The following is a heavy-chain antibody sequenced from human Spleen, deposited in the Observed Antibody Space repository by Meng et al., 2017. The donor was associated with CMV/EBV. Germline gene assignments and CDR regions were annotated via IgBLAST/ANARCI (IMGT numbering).Heavy chain of an antibody. Sequence: GESLKISCAASGFTFSSYSMNWVRQAPGKGLEWVSGISGSGISTYYSDSVKGRFTFSRDNSKDTLYLQMNSLRVEDTAIYYCAKDVIPAAGTDAFDIWSQGTMVTVSS. D-gene: IGHD2-2*01. CDR1: GFTFSSYS. CDR2: ISGSGIST. J-gene: IGHJ3*02. CDR3: AKDVIPAAGTDAFDI. V-gene: IGHV3-23*01.